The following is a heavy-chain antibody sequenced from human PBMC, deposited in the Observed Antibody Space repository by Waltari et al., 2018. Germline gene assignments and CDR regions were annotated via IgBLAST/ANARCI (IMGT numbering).Heavy chain of an antibody. CDR2: IKQDGSEK. D-gene: IGHD6-13*01. CDR1: GFTSSSYG. CDR3: ARDLRYSSSWFFDY. V-gene: IGHV3-7*01. J-gene: IGHJ4*02. Sequence: EVQLVVSGGGWVQPGGSLRLSCAASGFTSSSYGMIWARQAPGKGLEWVANIKQDGSEKYYVDSVKGRFTISRDNAKNSLYLQMNSLRAEDTAVYYCARDLRYSSSWFFDYWGQGTLVTVSS.